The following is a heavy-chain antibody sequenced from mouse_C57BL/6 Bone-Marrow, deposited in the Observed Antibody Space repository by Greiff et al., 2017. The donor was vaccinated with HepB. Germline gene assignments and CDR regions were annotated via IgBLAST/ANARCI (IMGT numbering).Heavy chain of an antibody. CDR3: ARLYDYDPAWFAY. CDR2: INPYNGGT. D-gene: IGHD2-4*01. V-gene: IGHV1-19*01. Sequence: EVQLQQSGPVLVKPGASVKMSCKASGYTFTDYYMNWVKQSHGKSLEWIGVINPYNGGTSYNQKFKGKATLTVDKSSSTAYMELNSLTSEDSAVYYCARLYDYDPAWFAYWGQGTLVTVSA. J-gene: IGHJ3*01. CDR1: GYTFTDYY.